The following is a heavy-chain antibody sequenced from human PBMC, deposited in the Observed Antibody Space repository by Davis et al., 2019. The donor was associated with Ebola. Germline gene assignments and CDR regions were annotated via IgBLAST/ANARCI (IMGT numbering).Heavy chain of an antibody. D-gene: IGHD1-26*01. Sequence: ASVKVSCKASGYTFTSYAMHWVRQAPGQRLEWMGWINAGNGNTKYSQKFQGRVTITRDTSASTAYMELSNLRSEDTAVYYCARDSGSNFPWYRYAMDVWGQGTTVTVAS. CDR2: INAGNGNT. CDR1: GYTFTSYA. J-gene: IGHJ6*02. CDR3: ARDSGSNFPWYRYAMDV. V-gene: IGHV1-3*01.